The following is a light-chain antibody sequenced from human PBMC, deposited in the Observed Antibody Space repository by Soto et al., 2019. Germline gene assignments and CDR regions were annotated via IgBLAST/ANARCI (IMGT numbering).Light chain of an antibody. J-gene: IGLJ1*01. CDR1: SSNIGAGYD. CDR2: GNS. V-gene: IGLV1-40*01. CDR3: QSYDSSLSGYV. Sequence: VLTQPPSVSGAPGQRVTISCTGSSSNIGAGYDVHWYQQLPGTAPKLLIYGNSNRPSGVPDRFSGSKSGTSASLAITGLQAEDEADYYCQSYDSSLSGYVFGTGTKGTVL.